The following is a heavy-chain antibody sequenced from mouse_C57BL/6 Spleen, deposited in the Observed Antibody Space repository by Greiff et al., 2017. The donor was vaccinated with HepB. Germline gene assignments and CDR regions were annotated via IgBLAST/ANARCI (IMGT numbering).Heavy chain of an antibody. D-gene: IGHD4-1*01. J-gene: IGHJ2*01. V-gene: IGHV1-54*01. CDR3: ARANWDMAFDY. CDR1: GYAFTNYL. CDR2: INPGSGGT. Sequence: VKLQESGAELVRPGTSVKVSCKASGYAFTNYLIEWVKQRPGQGLEWIGVINPGSGGTNYNEKFKGKATLTADKSSSTAYMQLSSLTSEDSAVYFCARANWDMAFDYWGQGTTLTVSS.